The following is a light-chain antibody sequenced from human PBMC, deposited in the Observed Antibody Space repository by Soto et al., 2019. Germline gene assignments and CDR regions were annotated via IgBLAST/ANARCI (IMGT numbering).Light chain of an antibody. J-gene: IGKJ1*01. CDR3: QKYNGAPRA. CDR2: AAS. CDR1: QGISNY. V-gene: IGKV1-27*01. Sequence: DIQMTQSPSSLSASVGDRVTITCRASQGISNYLAWYQQKPGKVPKLPIYAASTLQSGVPSRFSGSGSGPDFTLTIGSLQPEDVATYYCQKYNGAPRAFGQGTKVEIK.